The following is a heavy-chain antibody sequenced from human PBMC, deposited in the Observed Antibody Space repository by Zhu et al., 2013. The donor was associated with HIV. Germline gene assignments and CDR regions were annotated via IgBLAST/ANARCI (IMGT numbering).Heavy chain of an antibody. CDR1: GYTFTSYA. CDR2: INAGNGNT. V-gene: IGHV1-3*01. CDR3: AREGCILWWGARSCEGGAFDI. J-gene: IGHJ3*02. Sequence: QVQLVQSGAEVKKPGAPVKVSCKASGYTFTSYAMHWVRQAPGQRLEWMGWINAGNGNTKYSQKFQGRVTITRDTSASTAYMELSSLRSEDTAVYYCAREGCILWWGARSCEGGAFDIWGQGTMVTVSS. D-gene: IGHD2-21*01.